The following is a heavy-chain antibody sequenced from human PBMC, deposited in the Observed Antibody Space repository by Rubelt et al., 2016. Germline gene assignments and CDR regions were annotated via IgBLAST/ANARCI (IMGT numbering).Heavy chain of an antibody. J-gene: IGHJ4*02. D-gene: IGHD5-24*01. Sequence: EVQLVESGGGLVQPGGSLRLSCAASGFTFSSYWMHWVRQAPGKGLVWVSRINSDGSSTSYADSVKGRFTISRDNAKNTLSLQMNSLKTDNTAVYYCITQMATINWCQGTLVTVSS. CDR3: ITQMATIN. CDR2: INSDGSST. V-gene: IGHV3-74*01. CDR1: GFTFSSYW.